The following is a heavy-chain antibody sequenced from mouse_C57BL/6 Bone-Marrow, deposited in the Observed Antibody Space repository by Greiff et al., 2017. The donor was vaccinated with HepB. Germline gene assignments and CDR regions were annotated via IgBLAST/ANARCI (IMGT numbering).Heavy chain of an antibody. V-gene: IGHV14-4*01. CDR2: IDPENGDT. J-gene: IGHJ3*01. CDR1: GFNIKDDY. CDR3: TTGLRRRTWFAY. D-gene: IGHD2-2*01. Sequence: VQLQQSGAELVRPGASVKLSCTASGFNIKDDYMHWVKQRPEQGLEWIGWIDPENGDTEYASKFQGKATITVDTSSNTAYLQLSSLTSEDTAVYYCTTGLRRRTWFAYWGQGTLVTVSA.